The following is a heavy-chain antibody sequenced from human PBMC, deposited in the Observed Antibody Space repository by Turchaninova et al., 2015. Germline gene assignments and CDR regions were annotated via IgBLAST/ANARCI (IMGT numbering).Heavy chain of an antibody. CDR1: GGAIIRSRYY. CDR2: IFYSGST. V-gene: IGHV4-39*01. D-gene: IGHD3-16*02. Sequence: QLQESGPGLVKPSETLSLTRNVSGGAIIRSRYYWGWIRQSPGKGLEWIGNIFYSGSTYYNPSLKSRVTISVDTSKNQFSLKLRSVIAADTALYYCARLPYDYIWGSFRPTYFDYWGQGTLVTVSS. J-gene: IGHJ4*02. CDR3: ARLPYDYIWGSFRPTYFDY.